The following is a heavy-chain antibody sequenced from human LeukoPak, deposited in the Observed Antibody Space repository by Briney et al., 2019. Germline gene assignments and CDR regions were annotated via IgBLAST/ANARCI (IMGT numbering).Heavy chain of an antibody. CDR2: INQDGSEE. D-gene: IGHD5-12*01. J-gene: IGHJ4*02. CDR1: GFTFSNYW. V-gene: IGHV3-7*01. CDR3: VRDGGVSGYDLLDY. Sequence: GSLSLSCAASGFTFSNYWMSWVRQAPGKGLEWVAHINQDGSEEHYMDSVKARFIISRDNAKNSLSLQMDSLRAEDTAVYYCVRDGGVSGYDLLDYWGQGTLVTVSS.